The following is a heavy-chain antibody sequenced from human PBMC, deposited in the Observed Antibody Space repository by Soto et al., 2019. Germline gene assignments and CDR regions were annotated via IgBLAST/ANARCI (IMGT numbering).Heavy chain of an antibody. D-gene: IGHD3-22*01. CDR1: GFTFTSSA. CDR3: AADGTGYYDSSGVWGQDYYYGMDV. V-gene: IGHV1-58*01. J-gene: IGHJ6*02. Sequence: GASVKVSCKASGFTFTSSAVQWVRQARGQRLEWIGWIVVGSGNTNYAQKFQERVTITRDMSTSTAYMELSSLRSEDTAVFYCAADGTGYYDSSGVWGQDYYYGMDVWGQGTTVTVSS. CDR2: IVVGSGNT.